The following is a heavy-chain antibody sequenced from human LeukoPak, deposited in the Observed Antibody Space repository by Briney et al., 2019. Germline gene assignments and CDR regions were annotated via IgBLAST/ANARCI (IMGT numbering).Heavy chain of an antibody. CDR3: ARAPPYSSASWGYYGMDV. Sequence: GGSLRLSCAASGFTFSSYDMHWVRQTTGKGLEWVSSIGIAGDTYYPGSVKGRFTISRENAKNSLYLQMNSLRAGDTAVYYCARAPPYSSASWGYYGMDVWGQGTMVTVSS. V-gene: IGHV3-13*01. CDR1: GFTFSSYD. D-gene: IGHD6-6*01. CDR2: IGIAGDT. J-gene: IGHJ6*02.